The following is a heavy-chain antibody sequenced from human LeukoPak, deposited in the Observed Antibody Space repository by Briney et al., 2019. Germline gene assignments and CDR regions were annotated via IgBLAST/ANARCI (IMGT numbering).Heavy chain of an antibody. CDR2: IKQDGSEK. Sequence: PGGSLRLSCAASGFTFSSDWMSWVRQAPGKGLEWVANIKQDGSEKYYVDSVKGRFTISRDNAKNSLYLQMNSLRAEDTAVYYCAREVYCSSTSCYTGYFQHWGQGTLVTVSS. CDR1: GFTFSSDW. J-gene: IGHJ1*01. D-gene: IGHD2-2*02. V-gene: IGHV3-7*01. CDR3: AREVYCSSTSCYTGYFQH.